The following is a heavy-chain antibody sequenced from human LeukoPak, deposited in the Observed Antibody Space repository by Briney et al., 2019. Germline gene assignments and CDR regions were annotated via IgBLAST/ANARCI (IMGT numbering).Heavy chain of an antibody. CDR1: GFTFRGSV. D-gene: IGHD3-10*01. Sequence: GGSLRLSCADSGFTFRGSVIRWGRQAPGKGLEWVSGISGSGGSTNYADSVKGRSTISRDNSKNTLYLQMNSLRGEHRTLYYCAAHQGVYYMDVWGKGTTVTVSS. V-gene: IGHV3-23*01. CDR2: ISGSGGST. CDR3: AAHQGVYYMDV. J-gene: IGHJ6*03.